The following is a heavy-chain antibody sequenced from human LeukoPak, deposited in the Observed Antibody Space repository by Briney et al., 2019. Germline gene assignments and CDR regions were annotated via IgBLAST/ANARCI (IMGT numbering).Heavy chain of an antibody. J-gene: IGHJ4*02. CDR3: VRDRGWLSNPGYFDY. CDR2: ISSNGSTI. D-gene: IGHD3-22*01. Sequence: GGSLRLSCAASGFTFSDFYMCWLRQAPGKGLEWVSYISSNGSTIYYADSVKGRFTIYRDNAKKSLYLQMNSLRAEDTAVYYCVRDRGWLSNPGYFDYWGRGTVVTVSS. CDR1: GFTFSDFY. V-gene: IGHV3-11*04.